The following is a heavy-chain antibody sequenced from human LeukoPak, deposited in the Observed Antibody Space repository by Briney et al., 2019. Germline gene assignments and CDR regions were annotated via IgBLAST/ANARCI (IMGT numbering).Heavy chain of an antibody. J-gene: IGHJ4*02. CDR3: AKRGVVIRVILVGFHKEAYYFDS. CDR2: ISDSGGST. V-gene: IGHV3-23*01. D-gene: IGHD3-22*01. Sequence: GRSLRLSCAASGFTLSNYGMSWVRQAPGKGLEWVAGISDSGGSTNYADSVKGRFTISRDNPKNTLYLQMNSLRAEDTAVYFCAKRGVVIRVILVGFHKEAYYFDSWGQGALVTVSS. CDR1: GFTLSNYG.